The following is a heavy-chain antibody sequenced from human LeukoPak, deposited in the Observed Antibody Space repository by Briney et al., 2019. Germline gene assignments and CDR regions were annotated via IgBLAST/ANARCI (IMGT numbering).Heavy chain of an antibody. CDR1: GYTFTSYD. V-gene: IGHV1-8*01. CDR3: AGGGTLVQGITVLYGMDV. D-gene: IGHD3-10*01. Sequence: ASVKVSCKTSGYTFTSYDINWVRQATGQGLEWMGWMNPNSGNTAYAPKFQGRVTMTRDTSISTAYMELSSLRSEDTAVYYCAGGGTLVQGITVLYGMDVWGQGTTVTVSS. CDR2: MNPNSGNT. J-gene: IGHJ6*02.